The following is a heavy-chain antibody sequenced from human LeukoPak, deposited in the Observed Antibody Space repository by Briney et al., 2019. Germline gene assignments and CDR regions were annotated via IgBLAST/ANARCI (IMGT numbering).Heavy chain of an antibody. V-gene: IGHV3-7*03. J-gene: IGHJ4*02. Sequence: GGSLRLSCAVSGFTFSGFWVSWSRQAPGKGLEWVASINSDGSEGYYADVVKGRFTISRDNAKNSLYLQINSLRAEDTAVYYCARDHTIAAAGKPGGFDYWGQGTLVTVSS. CDR2: INSDGSEG. D-gene: IGHD6-13*01. CDR1: GFTFSGFW. CDR3: ARDHTIAAAGKPGGFDY.